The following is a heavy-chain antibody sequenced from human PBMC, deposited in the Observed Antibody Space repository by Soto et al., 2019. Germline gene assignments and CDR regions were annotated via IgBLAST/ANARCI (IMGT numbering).Heavy chain of an antibody. CDR3: ARSIYSSSFRWFDP. CDR2: ISSSSSTI. CDR1: GFTFSSYS. J-gene: IGHJ5*02. Sequence: GGSLRLSCAASGFTFSSYSMSWVRQAPGKGLEWVSYISSSSSTIYYADSVKGRFTISRDNAKNSLYLQMNSLRDEDTAVYYCARSIYSSSFRWFDPWGQGTLVTVSS. D-gene: IGHD6-6*01. V-gene: IGHV3-48*02.